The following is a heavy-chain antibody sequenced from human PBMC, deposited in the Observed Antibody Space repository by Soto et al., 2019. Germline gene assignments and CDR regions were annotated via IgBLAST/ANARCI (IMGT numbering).Heavy chain of an antibody. D-gene: IGHD4-17*01. V-gene: IGHV3-23*01. J-gene: IGHJ4*02. CDR2: ISGGGGNI. Sequence: VGSLRLSCAVSGFTFSSYAMNWVRQAPGKGLEWVSGISGGGGNIYYADSVKGRFTFSRDNSKNTLYLQMNNLRADDTAVYYCAKDNGDSFGYFDYRGQGTLVTVSS. CDR1: GFTFSSYA. CDR3: AKDNGDSFGYFDY.